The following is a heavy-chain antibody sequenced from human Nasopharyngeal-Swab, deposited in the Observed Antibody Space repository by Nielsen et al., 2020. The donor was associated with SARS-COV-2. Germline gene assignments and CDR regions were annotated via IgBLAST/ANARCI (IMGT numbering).Heavy chain of an antibody. CDR3: ARDAPLPYYDFWSGYYTGRYYYGMDV. D-gene: IGHD3-3*01. Sequence: SETLSLTCTVSGGSISSGGYYWSWIRQHPGKGLEWIGYIYYSGSTYYNPSLKSRVTISVDTSKNQFSLNLSSVTAADTAVYYCARDAPLPYYDFWSGYYTGRYYYGMDVWGQGTTVTVSS. CDR1: GGSISSGGYY. J-gene: IGHJ6*02. V-gene: IGHV4-31*03. CDR2: IYYSGST.